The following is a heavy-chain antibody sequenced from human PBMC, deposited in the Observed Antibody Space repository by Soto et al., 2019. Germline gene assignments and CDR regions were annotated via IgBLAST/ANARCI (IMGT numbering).Heavy chain of an antibody. D-gene: IGHD3-22*01. J-gene: IGHJ4*02. CDR1: GFTFSSYG. V-gene: IGHV3-30*18. Sequence: SLRLSCAASGFTFSSYGMHWVRQAPGKGLEWVAVISYDGSNKYYADSVKGRFTISRDNSKNTLYLQMNSLRAEDTAVYYCAKDRLLDYYDSSGYYGYGFDYSGQGTLVTVSS. CDR3: AKDRLLDYYDSSGYYGYGFDY. CDR2: ISYDGSNK.